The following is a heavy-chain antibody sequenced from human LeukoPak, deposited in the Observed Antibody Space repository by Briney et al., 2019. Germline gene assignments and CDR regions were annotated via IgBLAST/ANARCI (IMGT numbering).Heavy chain of an antibody. CDR1: GFTFSRYD. Sequence: PGGSLRLSCAASGFTFSRYDMQWVRQAPGKGLELVAIITYDGTDKNYADSVKGRFTISRDNSKSTVYLQMNSLRAEHTAVFYCAKSWGVEYSSGFYIGVDYWGQGTLVTVSS. D-gene: IGHD3-22*01. J-gene: IGHJ4*02. V-gene: IGHV3-30*18. CDR3: AKSWGVEYSSGFYIGVDY. CDR2: ITYDGTDK.